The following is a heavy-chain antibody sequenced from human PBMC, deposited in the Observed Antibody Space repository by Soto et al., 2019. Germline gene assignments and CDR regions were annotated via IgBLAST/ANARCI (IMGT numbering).Heavy chain of an antibody. CDR2: TNPNSGGA. V-gene: IGHV1-2*04. D-gene: IGHD5-12*01. CDR1: GYTFIGYY. Sequence: QVQLVQSGAEVKKPGASVKVSCKASGYTFIGYYIHWVRQAPGQGLEWMGWTNPNSGGAKYAQKCQAWVTMTSDTSISTAYMELSRLKSDDTAVYYCARSGGGYDLRDYWGQGTLVTVSS. J-gene: IGHJ4*02. CDR3: ARSGGGYDLRDY.